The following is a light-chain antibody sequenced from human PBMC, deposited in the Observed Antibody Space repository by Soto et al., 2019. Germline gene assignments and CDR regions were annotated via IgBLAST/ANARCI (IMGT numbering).Light chain of an antibody. Sequence: QSVLTQPPSVSGAPGQRVTISRTGSSSNIGAGYDVHWYQQLPGTAPKLLIYGNSNRPSGVPDRFSGSKSGTSASLAITGLQAEDEADYYCQSYDSSLSGFVVFGGGTQLTVL. V-gene: IGLV1-40*01. CDR3: QSYDSSLSGFVV. J-gene: IGLJ2*01. CDR2: GNS. CDR1: SSNIGAGYD.